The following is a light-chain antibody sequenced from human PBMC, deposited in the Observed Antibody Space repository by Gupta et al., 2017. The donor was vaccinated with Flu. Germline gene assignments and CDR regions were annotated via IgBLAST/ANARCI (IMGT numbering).Light chain of an antibody. V-gene: IGLV2-14*01. J-gene: IGLJ3*02. Sequence: SITNTCTGTSSDVGGYNYVSWYQHHPGKAPKLMIYEVINRPSGVSNRFSGSKSGNTASLTISGLQAEDEADYYCSSYTSSNALEFGGGTKLTVL. CDR1: SSDVGGYNY. CDR3: SSYTSSNALE. CDR2: EVI.